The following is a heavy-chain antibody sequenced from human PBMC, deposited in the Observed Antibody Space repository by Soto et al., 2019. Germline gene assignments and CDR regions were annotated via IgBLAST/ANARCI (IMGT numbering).Heavy chain of an antibody. V-gene: IGHV4-39*01. CDR2: VSYNVRT. Sequence: QLQLQESGPGLVKPSETLFLTCTVSGGSISSRSYFWGWIRQPPGKGLEWIGSVSYNVRTYYNPSLKSRLPRSVEISKSEYFLQLRSVTAADTAVYYCARQCVYDGYSSGWYFDSWGQGTLVTVAS. J-gene: IGHJ4*02. CDR3: ARQCVYDGYSSGWYFDS. CDR1: GGSISSRSYF. D-gene: IGHD6-19*01.